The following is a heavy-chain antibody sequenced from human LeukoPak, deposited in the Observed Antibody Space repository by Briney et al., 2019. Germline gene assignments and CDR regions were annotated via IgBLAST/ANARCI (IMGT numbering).Heavy chain of an antibody. D-gene: IGHD2-15*01. Sequence: SETLSLTCTVSGGSISSNSYYWGWIRQPPGKGLEWIGSIYYSGSTYYNPSLKSRVTISVDTSKNQFSLKLSSVTAADTAVYYCARGLVVVAATQKYFDYWGQGTLVTVSS. J-gene: IGHJ4*02. V-gene: IGHV4-39*07. CDR1: GGSISSNSYY. CDR3: ARGLVVVAATQKYFDY. CDR2: IYYSGST.